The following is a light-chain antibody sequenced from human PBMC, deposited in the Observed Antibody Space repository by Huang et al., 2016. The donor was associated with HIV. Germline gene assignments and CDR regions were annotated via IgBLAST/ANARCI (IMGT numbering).Light chain of an antibody. J-gene: IGKJ3*01. V-gene: IGKV3-15*01. Sequence: EIVMTQSPATLSVSLGERATLSCRASQSVNTNLAWYQQRPGQAPRLLTNGASTRATGIPGRFSGSGSGTEFTLTISSLQSEDFAVYYCQQYNNWPPGFGPGTKVDIK. CDR2: GAS. CDR3: QQYNNWPPG. CDR1: QSVNTN.